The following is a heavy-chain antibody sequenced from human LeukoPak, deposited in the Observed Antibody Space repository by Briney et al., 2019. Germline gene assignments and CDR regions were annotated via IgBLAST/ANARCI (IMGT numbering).Heavy chain of an antibody. CDR1: GYTFTGYY. D-gene: IGHD6-13*01. CDR3: ARDDTYSSTDKAAFDI. J-gene: IGHJ3*02. V-gene: IGHV1-2*02. Sequence: ASVKVSCKASGYTFTGYYMHWVRQAPGQGLEWMGWINPNSGGTNYAQKFQGRVTMTRDTSISTAYMELSRLRSDDTAVYYCARDDTYSSTDKAAFDIWGQGTMVTVSS. CDR2: INPNSGGT.